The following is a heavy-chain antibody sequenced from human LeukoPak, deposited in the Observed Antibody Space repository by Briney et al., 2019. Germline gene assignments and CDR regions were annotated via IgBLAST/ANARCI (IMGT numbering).Heavy chain of an antibody. J-gene: IGHJ4*02. D-gene: IGHD3-10*01. CDR1: GGSISSDGYY. V-gene: IGHV4-31*03. CDR2: IYYSGST. CDR3: ARGHAYYYGSGTYGRFDY. Sequence: PSQILSLTCTVSGGSISSDGYYWSWIRQHPGKGLEWIGYIYYSGSTYCNPSLKSRLTLSVDTSKNQFSLKLSSVTAADTAVYYCARGHAYYYGSGTYGRFDYWGQGTLVTVSS.